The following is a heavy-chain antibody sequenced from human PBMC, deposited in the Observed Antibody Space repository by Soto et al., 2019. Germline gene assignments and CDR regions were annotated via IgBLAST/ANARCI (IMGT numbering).Heavy chain of an antibody. V-gene: IGHV4-59*03. D-gene: IGHD6-19*01. J-gene: IGHJ2*01. CDR2: IYYTGRT. CDR1: AGAINSYY. CDR3: ARSVQSSGWDSWYFDL. Sequence: SETLSLTCTVSAGAINSYYWSWIRQPPGKGLEWIAYIYYTGRTNYNPSLKSRVSISVDTSKNQFSLSLRSVSAADTAVYYCARSVQSSGWDSWYFDLWGRGTLVTVSS.